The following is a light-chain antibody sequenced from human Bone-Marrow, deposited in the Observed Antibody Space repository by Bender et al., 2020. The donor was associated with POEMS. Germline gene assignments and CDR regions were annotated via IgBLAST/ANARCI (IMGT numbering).Light chain of an antibody. Sequence: QSVLTQPPSVSGAPGQRVTISCTGSSSNIGAGYDVHWYQQLPGTAPKLLIFGTTNRPSGVPDRFSGSKSGTSASLAITGLHAEDEADYYCGTWESSLSAGVFGGGTKVTVL. CDR1: SSNIGAGYD. CDR3: GTWESSLSAGV. V-gene: IGLV1-40*01. J-gene: IGLJ3*02. CDR2: GTT.